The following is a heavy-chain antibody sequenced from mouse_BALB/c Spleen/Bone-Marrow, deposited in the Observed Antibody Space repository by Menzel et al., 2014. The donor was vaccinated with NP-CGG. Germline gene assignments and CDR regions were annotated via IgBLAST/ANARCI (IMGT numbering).Heavy chain of an antibody. V-gene: IGHV5-6*01. CDR3: ALNWDSAY. CDR1: GFTFSSYG. Sequence: EVQGVESGGDLVKPGASLKLSCAASGFTFSSYGMSWVRQTPDKRLEWVATINNGGTYTYYPDSVKGRFTISRDNAKNTLYLQMSSLKSEDTAMYYCALNWDSAYWGQGTLVTVSA. D-gene: IGHD4-1*02. J-gene: IGHJ3*01. CDR2: INNGGTYT.